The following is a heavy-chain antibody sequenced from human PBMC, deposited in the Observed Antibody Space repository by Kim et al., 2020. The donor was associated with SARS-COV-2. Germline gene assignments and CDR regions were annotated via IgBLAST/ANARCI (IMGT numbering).Heavy chain of an antibody. D-gene: IGHD3-9*01. CDR1: GFTFSSYP. CDR2: ISTNGGST. Sequence: GGSLRLSCSASGFTFSSYPMHWVRQAPGKGLKYVSAISTNGGSTYYADSVKGRFTISRDNSKNTLYLQMSSLRAEDTAVYYCVKGGAPQQSYYDILTPIDLDYWGQGTLVTVSS. V-gene: IGHV3-64D*09. J-gene: IGHJ4*02. CDR3: VKGGAPQQSYYDILTPIDLDY.